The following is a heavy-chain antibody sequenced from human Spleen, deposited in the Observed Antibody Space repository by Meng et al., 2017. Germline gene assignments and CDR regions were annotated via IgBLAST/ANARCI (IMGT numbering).Heavy chain of an antibody. V-gene: IGHV4-4*02. J-gene: IGHJ4*02. CDR1: GVSISSTKW. CDR2: IYHSGTT. D-gene: IGHD2-21*02. Sequence: SETLSLTCAVSGVSISSTKWWSWVRQTPEKGLEWIGEIYHSGTTNYNPSLRSLVTISADKSKNQFSLNLNSVTAADTAFYYCASRLAAIRTYYFDPWGQGTLVTVSS. CDR3: ASRLAAIRTYYFDP.